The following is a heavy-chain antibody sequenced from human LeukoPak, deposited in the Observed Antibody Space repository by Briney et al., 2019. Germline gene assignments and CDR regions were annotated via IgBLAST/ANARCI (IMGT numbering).Heavy chain of an antibody. CDR1: VYTSSNYG. J-gene: IGHJ4*02. Sequence: ASVSVSRRASVYTSSNYGVSSVRQAPGQGVEWMGGISAYNGNTNYPQKFQGRVTMTTDTSTSTAYMELRSLRSDDTAVYYCARGEGYCDYWGQGTLVTVSS. CDR2: ISAYNGNT. CDR3: ARGEGYCDY. V-gene: IGHV1-18*01.